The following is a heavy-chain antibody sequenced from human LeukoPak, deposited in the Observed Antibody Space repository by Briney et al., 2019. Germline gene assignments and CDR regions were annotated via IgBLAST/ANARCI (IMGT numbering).Heavy chain of an antibody. Sequence: SETLSLTCTVSGGSISSSSYYWGWMRQPPGKGLEWIGRIYYSGSTYYNPSLKSRVTISVDTSKNQFSLKLSSVTAADTAVYYCARDARGVGAIGPWGQGTLVTVSS. CDR3: ARDARGVGAIGP. J-gene: IGHJ5*02. CDR2: IYYSGST. CDR1: GGSISSSSYY. D-gene: IGHD1-26*01. V-gene: IGHV4-39*07.